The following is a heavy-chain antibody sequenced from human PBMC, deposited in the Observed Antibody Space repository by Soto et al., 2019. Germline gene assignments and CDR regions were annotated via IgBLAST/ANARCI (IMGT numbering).Heavy chain of an antibody. J-gene: IGHJ4*02. Sequence: QVQLVQSGAEVKKPGASVKVSCKASGYTFTSYDINWVRQATGQGLEWMGWMNPNSGNTGYAHKCXRRFTMTSNTSSSTAYMALSSLRSEDPAVYYCPGEVVGASRNWGQGTLVTVSS. CDR2: MNPNSGNT. D-gene: IGHD1-26*01. CDR3: PGEVVGASRN. CDR1: GYTFTSYD. V-gene: IGHV1-8*01.